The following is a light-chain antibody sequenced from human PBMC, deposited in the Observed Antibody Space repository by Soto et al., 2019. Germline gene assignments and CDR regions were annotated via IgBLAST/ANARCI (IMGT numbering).Light chain of an antibody. V-gene: IGLV1-44*01. CDR3: AAWDGSLKGYV. J-gene: IGLJ1*01. CDR1: SSNIGSNT. Sequence: QSVLTQPPSASGTPGQRVTISCSGSSSNIGSNTVNWYQQLPGTAPKLLIYDNNQRPSGVPDRFSGSKSGTSASLAISGLQSEDEADYYCAAWDGSLKGYVFATGTKVTVL. CDR2: DNN.